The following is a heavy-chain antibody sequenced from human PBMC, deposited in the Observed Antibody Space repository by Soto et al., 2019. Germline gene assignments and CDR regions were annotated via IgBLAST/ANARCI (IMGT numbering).Heavy chain of an antibody. D-gene: IGHD2-2*01. CDR3: ARVRFPAAIHY. J-gene: IGHJ4*02. Sequence: QVQLQESGPELVEPSGTLSLTCAVSVVSISNTNWWSWVRQPPGKGLERIGQIYHSGSTNYNPSIKSRVTISIDTSNNQFSLKVYSVTAADTAVYYCARVRFPAAIHYWGQGTLVAVSS. V-gene: IGHV4-4*02. CDR1: VVSISNTNW. CDR2: IYHSGST.